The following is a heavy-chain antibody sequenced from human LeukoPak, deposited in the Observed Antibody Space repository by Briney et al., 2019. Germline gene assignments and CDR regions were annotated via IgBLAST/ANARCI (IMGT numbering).Heavy chain of an antibody. J-gene: IGHJ4*02. CDR2: IYWDDDK. D-gene: IGHD3-22*01. V-gene: IGHV2-5*02. CDR1: GFSLSTSGVG. CDR3: AHSLPDSSGYSYYFDY. Sequence: SGPTLVNPTQTLTLTCTFSGFSLSTSGVGVGWIRQPPGKALEWLALIYWDDDKRYSSSLKSRLTITKDTSKNQVVLTMTNMDPVDTATYYCAHSLPDSSGYSYYFDYWGQGTLVTVSS.